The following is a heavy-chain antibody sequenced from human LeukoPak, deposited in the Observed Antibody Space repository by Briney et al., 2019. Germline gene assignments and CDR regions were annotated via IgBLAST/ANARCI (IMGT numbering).Heavy chain of an antibody. Sequence: GGSLRLSCAASGFIFTNYFMSWVRQAPGKGLEWVASIKHDGSEKYYVDSVRGRFTISRDNTMNSLYLRMSSLRAEDTAVYYCATDRGWRTSGYYLYYFEYWGQGTLVTYSS. CDR2: IKHDGSEK. CDR3: ATDRGWRTSGYYLYYFEY. CDR1: GFIFTNYF. V-gene: IGHV3-7*01. D-gene: IGHD3-3*01. J-gene: IGHJ4*02.